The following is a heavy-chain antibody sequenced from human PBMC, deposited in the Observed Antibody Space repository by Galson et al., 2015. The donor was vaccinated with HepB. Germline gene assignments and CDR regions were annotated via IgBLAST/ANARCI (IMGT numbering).Heavy chain of an antibody. D-gene: IGHD4-23*01. V-gene: IGHV1-69*13. J-gene: IGHJ4*02. Sequence: SVKVSCKASGGTFSSYAISWVRQAPGQGLEWMGGIIPIFGTANYAQKFQGRVTITADESTSTAYMELSSLRSEDTAVYYCAREESYGGTHDYWGQGTLVTVSS. CDR2: IIPIFGTA. CDR1: GGTFSSYA. CDR3: AREESYGGTHDY.